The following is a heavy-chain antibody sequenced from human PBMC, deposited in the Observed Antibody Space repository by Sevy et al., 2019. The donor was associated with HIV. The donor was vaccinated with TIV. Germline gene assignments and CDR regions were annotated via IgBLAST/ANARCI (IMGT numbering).Heavy chain of an antibody. J-gene: IGHJ4*02. Sequence: ASVKVSCKASGYTFTNYGISWVRQAPGQGLEWMGWMSAYNGNTNYAQKLQGRVTMTTDTSTNTAYMELRSLRSDDTAVYYCAREPFYDGSGSYYEGSDYWGQGTLVTVSS. D-gene: IGHD3-10*01. CDR2: MSAYNGNT. V-gene: IGHV1-18*01. CDR3: AREPFYDGSGSYYEGSDY. CDR1: GYTFTNYG.